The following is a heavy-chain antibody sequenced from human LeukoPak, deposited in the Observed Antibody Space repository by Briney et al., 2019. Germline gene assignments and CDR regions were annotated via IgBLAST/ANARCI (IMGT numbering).Heavy chain of an antibody. CDR3: AREVSGGYDY. V-gene: IGHV4-30-2*01. J-gene: IGHJ4*02. Sequence: LRLSCAASGFTVSSNYMSWIRQPPGKGLEWIGTIYHSGSTYYNPSLKSRVTISLDRSKNHFSLNLRSVTAADTAVYYCAREVSGGYDYWGRGTLVTVSS. CDR2: IYHSGST. D-gene: IGHD1-26*01. CDR1: GFTVSSNY.